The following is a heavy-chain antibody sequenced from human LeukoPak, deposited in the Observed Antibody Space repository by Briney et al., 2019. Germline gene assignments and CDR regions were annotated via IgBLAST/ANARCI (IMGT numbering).Heavy chain of an antibody. Sequence: SETLSLTCTVSGGSISPDYWGWIRQPPGKGLEWIAYVYYTGTTNFNPSLKSRFSISVDASRNQLSLRLTSVTAADTAVYYCARLRRVTVATYSYYYLDLWGRGTLVTVSS. CDR1: GGSISPDY. CDR2: VYYTGTT. J-gene: IGHJ2*01. CDR3: ARLRRVTVATYSYYYLDL. V-gene: IGHV4-59*01. D-gene: IGHD6-19*01.